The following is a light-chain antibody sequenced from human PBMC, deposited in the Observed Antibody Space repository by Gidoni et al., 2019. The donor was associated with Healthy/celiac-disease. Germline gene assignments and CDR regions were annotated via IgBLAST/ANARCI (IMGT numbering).Light chain of an antibody. V-gene: IGKV1-5*03. CDR2: KAS. CDR1: QSISSW. J-gene: IGKJ2*01. CDR3: QQYNSYSYT. Sequence: DIQMTQSPSTLSASVGDRVTITCRASQSISSWLAWYQQKPGKAPKLLIYKASSLESGVPSRFSGRGSGTAFPLTISSLQPDDFATYSCQQYNSYSYTFGQGTKLEIK.